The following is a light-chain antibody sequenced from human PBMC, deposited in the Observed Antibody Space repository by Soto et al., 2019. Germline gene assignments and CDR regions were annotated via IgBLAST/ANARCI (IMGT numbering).Light chain of an antibody. Sequence: EIVMTQSPATLAVSPFERATLSFRASQSVRNNLAWYQQKPGQAPRLLIYGASTRATGIPARFSGSGSGTEFTLTISSLQSEDFALYYCQHYNNWPPAWTFGQGTKVDIK. CDR2: GAS. V-gene: IGKV3-15*01. J-gene: IGKJ1*01. CDR1: QSVRNN. CDR3: QHYNNWPPAWT.